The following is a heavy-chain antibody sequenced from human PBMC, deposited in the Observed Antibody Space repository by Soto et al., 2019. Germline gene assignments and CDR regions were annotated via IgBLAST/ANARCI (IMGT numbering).Heavy chain of an antibody. Sequence: EVQLVESGGGLVQPGGSLRLSCAAFGFTVSSNYMSWVRQAPGKGLEWVSVIFTGGSTYYADSVKGRFTISRHSSMNTVYLQMDSLRAEDTAGYYCARDRQSSGWLDAFDICVQGTMVTVSS. V-gene: IGHV3-53*04. CDR3: ARDRQSSGWLDAFDI. CDR1: GFTVSSNY. CDR2: IFTGGST. D-gene: IGHD6-19*01. J-gene: IGHJ3*02.